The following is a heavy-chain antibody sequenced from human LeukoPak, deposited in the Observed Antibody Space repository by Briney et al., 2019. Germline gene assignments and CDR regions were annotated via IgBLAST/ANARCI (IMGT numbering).Heavy chain of an antibody. V-gene: IGHV4-34*01. D-gene: IGHD3-9*01. J-gene: IGHJ4*02. CDR1: GGSFSGYY. CDR2: INHSGST. Sequence: SETLSLTCAVYGGSFSGYYWSWIRQPPGKGLEWIGEINHSGSTNYNPSLKSRVTISVDTSKNQFSLKLSSVTAADTAVYYCARGWYYDILDYWGQGTLVTVSS. CDR3: ARGWYYDILDY.